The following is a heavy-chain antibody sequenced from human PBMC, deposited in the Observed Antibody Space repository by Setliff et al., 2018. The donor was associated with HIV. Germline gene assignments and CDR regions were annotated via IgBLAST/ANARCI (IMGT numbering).Heavy chain of an antibody. CDR1: GGTSNTYA. J-gene: IGHJ3*02. CDR3: AGPRGDEAFDI. D-gene: IGHD3-10*01. Sequence: SVKVSCKASGGTSNTYAINWVRQAPGQGLEWMGQAITILDITSYAQKFQGRATITADESTNTMYMELSSLRSDDTAVYYCAGPRGDEAFDIWGQGTMVTVSS. V-gene: IGHV1-69*10. CDR2: AITILDIT.